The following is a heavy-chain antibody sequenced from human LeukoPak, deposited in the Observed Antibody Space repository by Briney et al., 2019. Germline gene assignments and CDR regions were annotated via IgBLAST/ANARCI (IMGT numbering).Heavy chain of an antibody. J-gene: IGHJ3*02. D-gene: IGHD6-13*01. CDR3: ARAAYSSSWYEGPDAFDI. CDR2: ISYDGSNK. V-gene: IGHV3-30*03. Sequence: GGSLRLSCAASGFTFSSYGMHWVRQAPGKGLEWVAVISYDGSNKYYADSVKGRFTISRDNSKNTLYLQMNSLRAEDTAVYYCARAAYSSSWYEGPDAFDIWGQGTMVTVSS. CDR1: GFTFSSYG.